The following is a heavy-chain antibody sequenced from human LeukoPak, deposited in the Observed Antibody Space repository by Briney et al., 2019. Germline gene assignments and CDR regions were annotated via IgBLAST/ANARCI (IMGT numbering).Heavy chain of an antibody. J-gene: IGHJ4*02. CDR3: ARDRGGYTYSHDY. Sequence: PSETLSLTCTVSGGSIISSSYYWGWIRQPPGKGLEWIGSIYYSGRTYYNPSLKSRVTISVDTSKNQFSLKMSSVTAADTAVYYCARDRGGYTYSHDYWGQGTLVTASS. D-gene: IGHD5-18*01. V-gene: IGHV4-39*02. CDR2: IYYSGRT. CDR1: GGSIISSSYY.